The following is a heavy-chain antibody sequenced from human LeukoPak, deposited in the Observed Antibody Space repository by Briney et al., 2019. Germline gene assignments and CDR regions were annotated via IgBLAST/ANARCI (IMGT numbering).Heavy chain of an antibody. Sequence: SETLSLTCSVSDGSINSYYWNWIRRPPGKGLEWIGYIYYNENTNYSPSLKSRVIISVDTSKNQFSLKLSSVAAADTAVYYCARDYGDYFDYWGQGTLVTVSS. CDR1: DGSINSYY. J-gene: IGHJ4*02. CDR3: ARDYGDYFDY. CDR2: IYYNENT. V-gene: IGHV4-59*01. D-gene: IGHD4-17*01.